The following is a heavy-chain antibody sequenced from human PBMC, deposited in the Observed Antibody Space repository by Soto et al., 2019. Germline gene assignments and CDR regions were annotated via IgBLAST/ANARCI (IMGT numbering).Heavy chain of an antibody. CDR1: GSGFISSC. CDR3: SADRPDIGVGWWV. Sequence: GASVKVSFKASGSGFISSCMQWVRQAHGQRLEWIGWIVVASGQTNYAQNFRGRVAITRDTSTATAYIELTGLTSEDTAVYFCSADRPDIGVGWWVWGQGTTVTVSS. D-gene: IGHD2-15*01. V-gene: IGHV1-58*02. CDR2: IVVASGQT. J-gene: IGHJ6*02.